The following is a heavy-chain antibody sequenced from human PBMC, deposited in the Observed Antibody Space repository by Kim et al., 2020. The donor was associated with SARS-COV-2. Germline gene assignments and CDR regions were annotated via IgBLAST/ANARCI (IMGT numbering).Heavy chain of an antibody. J-gene: IGHJ4*02. CDR2: IYCGGST. CDR1: GFTVSSYY. V-gene: IGHV3-66*01. D-gene: IGHD3-9*01. Sequence: GGSLRLSCAASGFTVSSYYMSWVRQAPGKGLEWVSVIYCGGSTNYEDSVKGRFTISRDNSKNKLYLQMNSLRAEDTAVYYCARDRSFYDILTGYYDYYFYYWGQGAPFTVS. CDR3: ARDRSFYDILTGYYDYYFYY.